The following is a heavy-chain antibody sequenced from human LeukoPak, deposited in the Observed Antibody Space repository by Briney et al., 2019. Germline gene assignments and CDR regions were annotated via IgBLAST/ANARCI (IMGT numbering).Heavy chain of an antibody. J-gene: IGHJ4*02. CDR2: ISGSGGTT. V-gene: IGHV3-23*01. D-gene: IGHD1-7*01. CDR1: GFTFGNYA. Sequence: PGGSLRLSCEASGFTFGNYAMNWVRQAPGKGLEWVSAISGSGGTTYYADSVKGRFTISRDNSKNTLYLQMNSLRAEDTAVYYCAKDRDWNYWTDYWGQGTLVTVSS. CDR3: AKDRDWNYWTDY.